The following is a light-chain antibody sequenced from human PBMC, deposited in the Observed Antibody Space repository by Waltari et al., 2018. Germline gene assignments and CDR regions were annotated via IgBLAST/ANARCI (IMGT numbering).Light chain of an antibody. CDR2: LNSDGRH. J-gene: IGLJ2*01. CDR3: QTWGTGIRV. V-gene: IGLV4-69*01. CDR1: SGHSSYA. Sequence: QLVLTQSPSASASLGASVNLTCTLSSGHSSYAIAWHQQQPEKVPRDLMKLNSDGRHSKGDGSPDRFSCSRSGAERYRTISSLQSEDEADYYCQTWGTGIRVFGGGTKLTVL.